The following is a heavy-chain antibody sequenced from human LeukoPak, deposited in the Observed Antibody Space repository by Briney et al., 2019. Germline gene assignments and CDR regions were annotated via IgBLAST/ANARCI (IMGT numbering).Heavy chain of an antibody. D-gene: IGHD3-16*01. J-gene: IGHJ4*02. V-gene: IGHV3-23*01. CDR2: LTTSGTTT. CDR1: GFTFSNYG. Sequence: PGGSLRLSCVGSGFTFSNYGMSWVRQAPGKGLEWVSALTTSGTTTYHAASVKGRFTISRDNSKNSLYLQMDSLRAEDTAVYYCARGWASEAFDYWGQGTLVTVSS. CDR3: ARGWASEAFDY.